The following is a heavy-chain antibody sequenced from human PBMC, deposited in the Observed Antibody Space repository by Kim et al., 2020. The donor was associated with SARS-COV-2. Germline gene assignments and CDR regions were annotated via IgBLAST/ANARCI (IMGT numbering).Heavy chain of an antibody. Sequence: SETLSLTCTVSGGSISSSSYYWGWIRQPPGKGLEWIGSIYYSGSTYYNPSLKSRVTISVDTSKNQFSLKLSSVTAADTAVYYCARVPRGVIITYFDYWGQGTLVTVSS. J-gene: IGHJ4*02. CDR2: IYYSGST. CDR1: GGSISSSSYY. V-gene: IGHV4-39*01. CDR3: ARVPRGVIITYFDY. D-gene: IGHD3-10*01.